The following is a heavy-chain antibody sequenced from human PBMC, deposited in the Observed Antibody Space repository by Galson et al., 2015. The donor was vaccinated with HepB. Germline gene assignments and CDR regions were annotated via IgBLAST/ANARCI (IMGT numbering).Heavy chain of an antibody. CDR3: ARDLKRITIFGVVMRGNWFDP. V-gene: IGHV1-18*04. CDR2: ISAYNGNT. J-gene: IGHJ5*02. D-gene: IGHD3-3*01. CDR1: GYAFTSYG. Sequence: CKASGYAFTSYGISWVRQAPGQGLEWMGWISAYNGNTKYAQKLQGRVSMTTDTSTRTAHMELRSLRSDDTAVCYCARDLKRITIFGVVMRGNWFDPWGQGTLVTVSS.